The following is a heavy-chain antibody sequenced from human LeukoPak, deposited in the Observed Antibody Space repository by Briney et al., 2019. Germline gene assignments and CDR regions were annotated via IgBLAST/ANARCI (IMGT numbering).Heavy chain of an antibody. D-gene: IGHD2-2*01. CDR3: ARGPVPAATRGDDY. CDR2: INHSGST. CDR1: SGSFSGYY. V-gene: IGHV4-34*01. J-gene: IGHJ4*02. Sequence: SETLSLTCAVYSGSFSGYYWSWIRQPPGKGLEWIGEINHSGSTNYNPSLKSRVTISVDTSKNQLSLKLSSVTAADTAVYYCARGPVPAATRGDDYWGQGTLVTVSS.